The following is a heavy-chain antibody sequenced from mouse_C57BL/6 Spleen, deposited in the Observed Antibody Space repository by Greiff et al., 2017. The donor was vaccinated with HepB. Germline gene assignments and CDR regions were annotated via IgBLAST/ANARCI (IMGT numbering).Heavy chain of an antibody. CDR1: GYAFTNYL. CDR3: ARWATTVVKDAMDY. Sequence: VQLQQSGAELVRPGTSVKVSCKASGYAFTNYLIEWVKQRPGQGLEWIGVINPGSGGTNYNEKFKGKATLTADKSSSTAYMQLSSLTSEDSAVYFCARWATTVVKDAMDYWGQGTSVTVSS. D-gene: IGHD1-1*01. V-gene: IGHV1-54*01. CDR2: INPGSGGT. J-gene: IGHJ4*01.